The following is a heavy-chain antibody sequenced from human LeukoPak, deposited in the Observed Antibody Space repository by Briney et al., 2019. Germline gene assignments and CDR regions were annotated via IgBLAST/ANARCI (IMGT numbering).Heavy chain of an antibody. Sequence: ESLRLSCAASGFSFTTYWMSWVRQAPGKGLEWIGYIYHSGSTNYNPSLKSRVTISVDTSKNQFSLKLSSVTAADTAVYYCARDLGYGDYVETDYWGQGTLVTVSS. CDR1: GFSFTTYW. D-gene: IGHD4-17*01. J-gene: IGHJ4*02. CDR3: ARDLGYGDYVETDY. V-gene: IGHV4-59*01. CDR2: IYHSGST.